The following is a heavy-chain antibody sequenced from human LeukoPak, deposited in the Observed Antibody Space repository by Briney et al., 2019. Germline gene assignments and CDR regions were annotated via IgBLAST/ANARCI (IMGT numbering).Heavy chain of an antibody. CDR2: ISWNSDSI. CDR3: AKDIGED. J-gene: IGHJ4*02. V-gene: IGHV3-9*01. CDR1: GFTFDDYA. Sequence: PGGSLRLSCAASGFTFDDYAMHWVRQAPGKGLEWVSAISWNSDSIGFADSVKGRFTISRDNAKNSLYLQMNNLRAEDTALYYCAKDIGEDWGQGTLVTVSS.